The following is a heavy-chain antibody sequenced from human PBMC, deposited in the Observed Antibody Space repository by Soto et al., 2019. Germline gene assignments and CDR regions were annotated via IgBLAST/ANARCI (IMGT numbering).Heavy chain of an antibody. Sequence: QVQLVESGGGVVQPGRSLRLSCAASGFTFSSYAMHWVRQAPGKGLEWVAVISYDGSNKYYADSVKGRFTISRDNSKNPLYLQMNSLRAEETAVYYCARDPMGRYYGSGSYYFAYWGQGTLVTVSS. V-gene: IGHV3-30-3*01. D-gene: IGHD3-10*01. CDR1: GFTFSSYA. CDR2: ISYDGSNK. CDR3: ARDPMGRYYGSGSYYFAY. J-gene: IGHJ4*02.